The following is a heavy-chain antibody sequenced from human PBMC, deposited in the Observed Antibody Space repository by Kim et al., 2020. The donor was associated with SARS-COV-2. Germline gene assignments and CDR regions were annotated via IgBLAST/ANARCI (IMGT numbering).Heavy chain of an antibody. CDR1: GFTFSSYS. D-gene: IGHD3-3*01. CDR3: ARDLPLRLPSRGPDY. V-gene: IGHV3-48*02. CDR2: ISSSSSTI. J-gene: IGHJ4*02. Sequence: GGSLRLSCAASGFTFSSYSMNWVRQAPGKGLEWVSYISSSSSTIYYADSVKGRFTISRDNAKNSLYLQMNSLRDEDTAVYYCARDLPLRLPSRGPDYWGQGTLVTVSS.